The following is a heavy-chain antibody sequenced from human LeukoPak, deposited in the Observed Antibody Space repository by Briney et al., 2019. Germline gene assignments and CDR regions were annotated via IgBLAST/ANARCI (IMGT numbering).Heavy chain of an antibody. J-gene: IGHJ6*04. CDR3: ARMTFGGMDV. CDR1: GLTLSDQY. Sequence: GGSLRLSCVGSGLTLSDQYMEWVRQAPGKGLEGVGRTTSKGNNYITEYAASVRGRFTISRDDSRSSVYLQMNSLKTEDTAVYYCARMTFGGMDVWDKGATVTVSS. CDR2: TTSKGNNYIT. V-gene: IGHV3-72*01. D-gene: IGHD3-16*01.